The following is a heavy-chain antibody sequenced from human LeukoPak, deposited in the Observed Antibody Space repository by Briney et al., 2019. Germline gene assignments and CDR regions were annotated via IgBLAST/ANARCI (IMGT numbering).Heavy chain of an antibody. D-gene: IGHD4-23*01. CDR1: GFTVSSNY. J-gene: IGHJ4*02. Sequence: QPGGSLRLSCVASGFTVSSNYMSWVRQAPGKGLEWVSVIYSGGSTYYADSVKGRFTISRDRSKNTLFLQMNSLRAEDTALYYCAKGVGGNSYFDFWGQGTLVTVSS. CDR2: IYSGGST. CDR3: AKGVGGNSYFDF. V-gene: IGHV3-53*01.